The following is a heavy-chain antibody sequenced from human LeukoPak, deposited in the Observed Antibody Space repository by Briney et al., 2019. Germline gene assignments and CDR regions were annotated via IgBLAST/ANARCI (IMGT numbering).Heavy chain of an antibody. J-gene: IGHJ6*04. CDR1: GFTFSSYN. Sequence: GGSLRLSCVASGFTFSSYNMNWVRQAPGEGLEWVSSISSSGTYIYYADSVRGRFTISRDNAKNSLYLQMNSLRAEDTAVYYCAELGITMIGGVWGKGTTVTISS. D-gene: IGHD3-10*02. CDR2: ISSSGTYI. V-gene: IGHV3-21*01. CDR3: AELGITMIGGV.